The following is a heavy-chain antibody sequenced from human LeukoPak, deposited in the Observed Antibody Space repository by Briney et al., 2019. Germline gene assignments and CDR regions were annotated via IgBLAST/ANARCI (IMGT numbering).Heavy chain of an antibody. D-gene: IGHD5-24*01. CDR2: IKQDGSEK. J-gene: IGHJ4*02. Sequence: PGGSLRLSCAVSGLTFTSFWMSWVRQAPGKGLEWVANIKQDGSEKYYVDSVKGRFTISRDNAKNPLYLQMNSLRAEDTAVYYCARGSGMATTYYWGQGTLVTVSS. CDR1: GLTFTSFW. CDR3: ARGSGMATTYY. V-gene: IGHV3-7*01.